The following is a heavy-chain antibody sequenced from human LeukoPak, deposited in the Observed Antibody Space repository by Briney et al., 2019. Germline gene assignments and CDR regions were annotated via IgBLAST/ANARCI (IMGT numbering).Heavy chain of an antibody. D-gene: IGHD3-3*01. V-gene: IGHV3-7*01. CDR3: ARHGTPSPLYYDFWSGYYRYGVDV. CDR1: GFRFSSYW. Sequence: PGGSLRLSCAASGFRFSSYWMSWVRQAPGKGLEWVAKIKQDGSDKYYVDSVKGRFTISRDNAKNSLYLQMNSLRAEDTAVYYCARHGTPSPLYYDFWSGYYRYGVDVWGQGTTVTVSS. CDR2: IKQDGSDK. J-gene: IGHJ6*02.